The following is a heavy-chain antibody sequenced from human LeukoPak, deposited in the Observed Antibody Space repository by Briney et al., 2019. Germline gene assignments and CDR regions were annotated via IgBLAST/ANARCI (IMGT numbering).Heavy chain of an antibody. V-gene: IGHV1-18*01. CDR3: ARDRKGYYYDSSGYSDY. J-gene: IGHJ4*02. D-gene: IGHD3-22*01. Sequence: ASVKVPCKASGYTFTSLGISWVRQAPGQGLEWMGWISAYNGNTNYTQKFQGRVTMTTDTSTSTAYMELRRLRSDDTAVYYCARDRKGYYYDSSGYSDYWGQGTLVTVSS. CDR2: ISAYNGNT. CDR1: GYTFTSLG.